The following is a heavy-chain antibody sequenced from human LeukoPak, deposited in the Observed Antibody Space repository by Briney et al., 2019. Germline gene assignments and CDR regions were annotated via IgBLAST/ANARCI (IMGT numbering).Heavy chain of an antibody. Sequence: ASVKVSCKASGYTFTGYYMHWVRQAPGQGLEWMGWINPNSGGTNYAQKFQGRVTMTRDTSISTAYMELSRLRSDDTAVYYCANIRGYCSGGSCSDYGGQGTLVTVSS. CDR2: INPNSGGT. CDR1: GYTFTGYY. CDR3: ANIRGYCSGGSCSDY. V-gene: IGHV1-2*02. J-gene: IGHJ4*02. D-gene: IGHD2-15*01.